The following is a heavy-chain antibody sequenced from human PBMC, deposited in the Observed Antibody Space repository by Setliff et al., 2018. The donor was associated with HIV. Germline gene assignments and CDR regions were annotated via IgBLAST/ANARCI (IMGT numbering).Heavy chain of an antibody. CDR3: ARGVPLLPPHY. Sequence: SETLSLTCTVSGGSISSNNYYWGWIRQPPGKGLEWIGIIFYSETVYYGGRTYYSPSLKSRATISVDTSKSQFSLKLSSVTAADTAVYYCARGVPLLPPHYWGQGTLVTVSS. V-gene: IGHV4-39*07. J-gene: IGHJ4*02. CDR2: IFYSETVYYGGRT. D-gene: IGHD2-21*02. CDR1: GGSISSNNYY.